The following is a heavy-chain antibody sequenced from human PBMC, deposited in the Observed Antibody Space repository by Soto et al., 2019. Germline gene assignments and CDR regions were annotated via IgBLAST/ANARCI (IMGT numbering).Heavy chain of an antibody. CDR2: ISSSSSYI. CDR3: ARETMIAVGPNLGYYYGMDV. Sequence: EVQLVESGGGLVKPGGSLRLSCAASGFTFSSYSMNWVRQAPGKGLEWVSSISSSSSYIYYADSVKGRFTISRDNAKNSLYLQMNSLRAEDTAVYYCARETMIAVGPNLGYYYGMDVWGQGTTVTVSS. D-gene: IGHD3-22*01. CDR1: GFTFSSYS. V-gene: IGHV3-21*01. J-gene: IGHJ6*02.